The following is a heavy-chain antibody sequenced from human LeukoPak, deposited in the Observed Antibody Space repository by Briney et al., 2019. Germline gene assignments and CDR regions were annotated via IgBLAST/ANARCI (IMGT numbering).Heavy chain of an antibody. CDR2: ISAYNGNT. CDR1: GYTFTSYG. CDR3: AREKRAAPGGVFGY. V-gene: IGHV1-18*01. D-gene: IGHD6-6*01. Sequence: GASVKVPCKASGYTFTSYGISWVRQAPGQGLEWMGWISAYNGNTNYAQKLQGRVTMTTDTSTSTAYMELRSLRSDDTAVYYCAREKRAAPGGVFGYWGQGTLVTVSS. J-gene: IGHJ4*02.